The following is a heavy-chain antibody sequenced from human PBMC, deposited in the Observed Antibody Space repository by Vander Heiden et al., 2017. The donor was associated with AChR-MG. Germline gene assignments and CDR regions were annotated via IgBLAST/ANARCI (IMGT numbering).Heavy chain of an antibody. CDR2: IDPSDAYT. D-gene: IGHD3-22*01. CDR1: GDTFTSSW. V-gene: IGHV5-10-1*03. CDR3: ARRGYYDSSGYPDY. J-gene: IGHJ4*02. Sequence: EVQLVQSGAEVKKPGESLRISCKDSGDTFTSSWISWVRQMPGKGLEWMGRIDPSDAYTNYSPSFQGHVTISADKSISTAYLQWSSLKASDTAMYYCARRGYYDSSGYPDYWGQGTLVTVSS.